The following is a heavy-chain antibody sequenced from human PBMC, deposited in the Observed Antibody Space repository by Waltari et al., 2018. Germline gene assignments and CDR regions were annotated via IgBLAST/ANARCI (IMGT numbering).Heavy chain of an antibody. CDR2: INLEWRLI. Sequence: KLVESGGGLVQPGGSLRLSCVASGFTFSKFWMHWVRQVPGKGLVSVAHINLEWRLITYADSVKGRFTISRDNAKNTLFLQMNSLRLEDTAVYYCVLYSSELLGDCWGQGTQVTVSP. V-gene: IGHV3-74*03. D-gene: IGHD6-25*01. J-gene: IGHJ4*02. CDR1: GFTFSKFW. CDR3: VLYSSELLGDC.